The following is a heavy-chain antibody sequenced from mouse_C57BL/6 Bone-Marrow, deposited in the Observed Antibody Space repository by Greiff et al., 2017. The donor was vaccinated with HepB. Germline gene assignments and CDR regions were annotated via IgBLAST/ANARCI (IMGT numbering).Heavy chain of an antibody. CDR3: ARSNWDDY. V-gene: IGHV1-42*01. D-gene: IGHD4-1*01. Sequence: EVKLMESGPELVKPGASVKISCKASGYSFTGYYMNWVKQSPEKSLEWIGEINPSTGGTTYNQKFKAKATLTVDKSSSTAYMQLKSLTSEDSAVYYCARSNWDDYWGQGTTLTVSS. J-gene: IGHJ2*01. CDR1: GYSFTGYY. CDR2: INPSTGGT.